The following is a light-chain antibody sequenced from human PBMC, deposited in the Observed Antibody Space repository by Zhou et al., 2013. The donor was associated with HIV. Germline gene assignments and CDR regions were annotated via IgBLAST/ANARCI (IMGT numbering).Light chain of an antibody. CDR3: QQYGSSPHT. V-gene: IGKV3-15*01. CDR1: QTISIN. Sequence: ETVMTQSPATLSVSPGERATLSCRASQTISINLAWYQHKPGQAPRLLIYDASTRATGVPARFSGSGSGTEFTLTISSLQSEDFAVYYCQQYGSSPHTFGQGTKLEIK. J-gene: IGKJ2*01. CDR2: DAS.